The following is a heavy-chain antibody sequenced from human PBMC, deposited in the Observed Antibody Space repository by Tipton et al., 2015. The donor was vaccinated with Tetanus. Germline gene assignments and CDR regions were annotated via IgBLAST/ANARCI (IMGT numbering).Heavy chain of an antibody. V-gene: IGHV4-59*02. D-gene: IGHD6-13*01. CDR1: GDSVSGYY. Sequence: GLVKPSETLSLTCTVSGDSVSGYYWSWIRQPPGKGLEWLGYVYYTGSTNHNPSLKSRVTISMDRSKNQISLQLTSVTAADTAVYFCAGVTAQRTELYFDHWGQGTLVTVSS. J-gene: IGHJ4*02. CDR3: AGVTAQRTELYFDH. CDR2: VYYTGST.